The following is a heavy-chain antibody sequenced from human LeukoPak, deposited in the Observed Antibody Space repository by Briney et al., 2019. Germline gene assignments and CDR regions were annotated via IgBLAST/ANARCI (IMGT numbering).Heavy chain of an antibody. V-gene: IGHV1-8*01. CDR2: MNPNSGNT. D-gene: IGHD1-26*01. CDR1: GYTFTSYD. CDR3: ARDKGWENWFDP. J-gene: IGHJ5*02. Sequence: AASVRVSCKASGYTFTSYDINWVRQATGQGLEWMGWMNPNSGNTGYAQKFQGRVTMTRNTSISTAYMELSSLRSEDTAVYYCARDKGWENWFDPWGQGTLVTVSS.